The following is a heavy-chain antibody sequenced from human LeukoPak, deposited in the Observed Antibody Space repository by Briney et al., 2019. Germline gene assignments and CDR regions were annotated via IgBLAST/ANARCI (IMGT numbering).Heavy chain of an antibody. J-gene: IGHJ6*02. CDR2: MTSSGSS. CDR3: ARTVVQAVDV. Sequence: SETLSLTCTVSGASISSDYWTWIRQPPGKGLEWIGYMTSSGSSDYDPSLKSRVTISVDTSKNQFSLKLSSVTAADTAAYYCARTVVQAVDVWGQGTTVTVSS. D-gene: IGHD2-15*01. CDR1: GASISSDY. V-gene: IGHV4-59*08.